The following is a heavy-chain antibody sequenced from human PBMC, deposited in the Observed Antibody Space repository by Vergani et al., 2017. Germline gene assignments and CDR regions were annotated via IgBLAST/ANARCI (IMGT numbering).Heavy chain of an antibody. CDR1: GGTFSSYA. J-gene: IGHJ4*02. D-gene: IGHD1-26*01. V-gene: IGHV1-69*13. CDR2: IIPIFGTA. Sequence: QVQLVQSGAEVKKPGSSVKVSCKASGGTFSSYAISWVRQAPGQGLEWMGGIIPIFGTANYAQKFQGRVTITADESTSTAYMELSSLRSEDTAVYYYARDLNRYSGSNGGAWGYWGQGTLVTVSS. CDR3: ARDLNRYSGSNGGAWGY.